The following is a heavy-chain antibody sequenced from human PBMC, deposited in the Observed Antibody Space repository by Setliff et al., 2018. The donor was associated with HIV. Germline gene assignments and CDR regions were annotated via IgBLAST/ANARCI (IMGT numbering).Heavy chain of an antibody. V-gene: IGHV4-61*02. CDR1: GGSISSGTYY. CDR2: IYTSGST. CDR3: ARENGRTDYYYYYGMDV. J-gene: IGHJ6*02. Sequence: SETLSLTCTVSGGSISSGTYYWSWVRQPAGKGLEWIGRIYTSGSTNYNPSLKSRVTISLDTSKNQFSLKLSSVTAADTAVYYCARENGRTDYYYYYGMDVWGQGTTVTVSS.